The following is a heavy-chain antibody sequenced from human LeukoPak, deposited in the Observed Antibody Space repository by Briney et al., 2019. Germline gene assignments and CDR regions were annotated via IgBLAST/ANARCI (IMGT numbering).Heavy chain of an antibody. V-gene: IGHV3-23*01. CDR1: GFTFSSYA. CDR3: AKVQFSGTTSDYFDY. D-gene: IGHD1-1*01. CDR2: ISGSGGST. J-gene: IGHJ4*02. Sequence: GGSLRLSCAASGFTFSSYAMSWVRQAPGKGLEWVSAISGSGGSTYYADSVKGRFTISRDNSKNTLYLQMNSLRAEDTAVYYCAKVQFSGTTSDYFDYWGQGILVTVSS.